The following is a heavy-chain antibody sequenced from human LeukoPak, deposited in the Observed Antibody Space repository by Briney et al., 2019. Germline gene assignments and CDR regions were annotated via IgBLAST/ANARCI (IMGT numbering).Heavy chain of an antibody. CDR3: AKDLAAEGTGSFDC. CDR1: GGSISSYY. J-gene: IGHJ4*02. D-gene: IGHD6-13*01. V-gene: IGHV4-59*12. CDR2: IYYSGST. Sequence: SETLSLTCTVSGGSISSYYWSWIRQPPGKGLEWIGYIYYSGSTNYNPSLKSRVTISVDTSKNQFSLKLSSETAADTAVYYCAKDLAAEGTGSFDCWGQGTLVTVSS.